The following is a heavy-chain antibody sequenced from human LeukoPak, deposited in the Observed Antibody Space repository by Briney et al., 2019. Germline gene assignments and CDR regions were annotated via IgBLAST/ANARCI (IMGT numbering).Heavy chain of an antibody. CDR1: GGTFSSYA. D-gene: IGHD4-23*01. CDR2: IIPIFGTA. CDR3: ARDQGNPGYYYYGMDV. J-gene: IGHJ6*02. V-gene: IGHV1-69*13. Sequence: SVKVSCKASGGTFSSYAISWVRQAPGQGLEWMGGIIPIFGTANYAQEFQGRVTITADESTSTAYMELSSLRSEDTAVYYCARDQGNPGYYYYGMDVWGQGTTVTVSS.